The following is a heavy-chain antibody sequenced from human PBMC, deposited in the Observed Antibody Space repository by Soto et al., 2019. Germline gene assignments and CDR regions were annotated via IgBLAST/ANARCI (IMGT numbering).Heavy chain of an antibody. D-gene: IGHD6-13*01. CDR3: ARSSYSSRWYFDY. V-gene: IGHV4-39*01. Sequence: PSETLSLTCTVSGGSISSSSYYWGWIRQPPGKGLEWIGSIYYSGSTYYNPSLKSRVTISVDTSKNQFSLKLSSVTAADTAVYYCARSSYSSRWYFDYWGQGTLVTVSS. CDR2: IYYSGST. J-gene: IGHJ4*02. CDR1: GGSISSSSYY.